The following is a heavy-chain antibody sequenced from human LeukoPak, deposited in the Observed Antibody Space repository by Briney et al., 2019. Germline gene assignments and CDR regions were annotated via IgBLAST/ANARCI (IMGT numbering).Heavy chain of an antibody. J-gene: IGHJ4*02. CDR1: GFTFSSYG. V-gene: IGHV3-30*03. CDR2: ISYDGSNK. D-gene: IGHD2-15*01. Sequence: GRSLRLSCAASGFTFSSYGMHWVRQAPGKGLEWVAVISYDGSNKYYADSVKGRFTISRDNSKNTLYLQMNSLRAEDTAVYYCARDLGYCSGGSCYGVDYWGQGTLVTVSS. CDR3: ARDLGYCSGGSCYGVDY.